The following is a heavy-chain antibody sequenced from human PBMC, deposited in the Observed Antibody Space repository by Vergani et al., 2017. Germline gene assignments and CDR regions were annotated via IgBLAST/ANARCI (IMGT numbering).Heavy chain of an antibody. Sequence: EVQLVESGGGLVQPGRSLRLSCAASGFTFDDYAMHWVRQAPGKGLEWVSGISWNSGSIGYADSVKGRFTISRDNAKNSLYLQMNSLRAEDTALYYCAKDPLPNQWEFVLYYFDYWGQGTLVTVSS. CDR2: ISWNSGSI. V-gene: IGHV3-9*01. D-gene: IGHD1-26*01. CDR3: AKDPLPNQWEFVLYYFDY. CDR1: GFTFDDYA. J-gene: IGHJ4*02.